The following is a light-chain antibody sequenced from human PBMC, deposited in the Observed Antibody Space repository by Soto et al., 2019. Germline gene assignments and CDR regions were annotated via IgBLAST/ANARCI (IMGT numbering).Light chain of an antibody. Sequence: EIVLTQSPGTLSLSPGERATLSCRASQSVSSSYLAWYQQKPGQAPRLLIYGASSRATGIPDRFSGSGSGTDFTLTISRLELEDFAVYYCQQYGSSLTWTFGQGTKVEI. CDR1: QSVSSSY. V-gene: IGKV3-20*01. CDR2: GAS. CDR3: QQYGSSLTWT. J-gene: IGKJ1*01.